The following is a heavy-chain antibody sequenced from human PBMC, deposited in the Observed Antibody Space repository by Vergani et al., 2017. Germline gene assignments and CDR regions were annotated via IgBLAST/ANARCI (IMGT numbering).Heavy chain of an antibody. J-gene: IGHJ4*03. V-gene: IGHV4-59*02. CDR3: AGVAVGVTIDV. Sequence: QVQLQESGPGLVKPSETLSLTCTVSGDSVTTLYWGWVRQPPGKGLEWSGYNYYDGSATYSPSLKSRVTISIDSSKDQFSLKMTSVTAADTAVYYCAGVAVGVTIDVWGHGTLVAVSS. CDR1: GDSVTTLY. CDR2: NYYDGSA. D-gene: IGHD2-21*02.